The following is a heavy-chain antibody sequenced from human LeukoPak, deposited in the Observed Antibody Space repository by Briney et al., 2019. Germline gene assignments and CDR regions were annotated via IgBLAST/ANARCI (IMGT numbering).Heavy chain of an antibody. CDR1: GFTFSRYW. J-gene: IGHJ4*02. Sequence: GGSLRLSCAASGFTFSRYWMSWVRQAPGKGLEWVANIKQDGSEKDYVDSVKGRFTISRDNAKNSLYLQMNSLRAEDTAVYYCARDGTAGTLVPADYWGQGTLVTVSS. V-gene: IGHV3-7*01. CDR3: ARDGTAGTLVPADY. CDR2: IKQDGSEK. D-gene: IGHD6-13*01.